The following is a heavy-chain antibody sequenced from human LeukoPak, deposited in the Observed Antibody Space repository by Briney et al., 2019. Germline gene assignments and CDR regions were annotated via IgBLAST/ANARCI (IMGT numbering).Heavy chain of an antibody. Sequence: PGGSLRLSCAASGFTFSDYYMSWIRQAPGKGLEWVSYISSSGSTIYYADSVKGRFTISRDNSKNTLYLQMNSLRAEDTAVYYCAKDRAVAGPSYFDYWGQGTLVTVSS. J-gene: IGHJ4*02. V-gene: IGHV3-11*01. CDR1: GFTFSDYY. CDR3: AKDRAVAGPSYFDY. CDR2: ISSSGSTI. D-gene: IGHD6-19*01.